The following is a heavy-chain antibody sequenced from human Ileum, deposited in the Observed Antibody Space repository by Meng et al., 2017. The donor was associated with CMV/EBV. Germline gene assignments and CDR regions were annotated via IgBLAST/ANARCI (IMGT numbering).Heavy chain of an antibody. V-gene: IGHV1-2*05. Sequence: KATGYTFTAYWTHWVRQAPGQGLEWMGRIHTNADSIDYAQKFQGRVTMTRDTFIRTVYMDLSSLTSDDTGVYYCTRGRPRDNWNDFHYWGQGTLVTVSA. J-gene: IGHJ4*02. CDR1: GYTFTAYW. D-gene: IGHD1-20*01. CDR2: IHTNADSI. CDR3: TRGRPRDNWNDFHY.